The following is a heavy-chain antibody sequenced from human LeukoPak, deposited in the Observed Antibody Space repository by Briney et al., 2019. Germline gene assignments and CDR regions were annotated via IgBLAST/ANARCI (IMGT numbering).Heavy chain of an antibody. J-gene: IGHJ4*02. CDR2: ISSSGSTI. CDR3: AKDLPYCSSTSCYLGGGHFDY. D-gene: IGHD2-2*01. CDR1: GFTFSSYE. Sequence: PGGSLRLSCAASGFTFSSYEMNWVRQAPGKGLEWVSYISSSGSTIYYADSVKGRFTISRDNAKNSLYLQMNSLRAEDTAVYYCAKDLPYCSSTSCYLGGGHFDYWGQGTLVTVSS. V-gene: IGHV3-48*03.